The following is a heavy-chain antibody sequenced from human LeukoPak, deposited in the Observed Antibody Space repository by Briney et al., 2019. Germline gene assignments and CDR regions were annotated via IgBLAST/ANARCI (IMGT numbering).Heavy chain of an antibody. V-gene: IGHV3-74*01. D-gene: IGHD3-10*01. CDR3: ARDKGAVKYYYGSGSYYTGLRAAEYFQH. CDR1: GFSFSGYW. CDR2: IDNDGHGI. Sequence: GGSLRLSCAASGFSFSGYWMHWVRQGPEKGLELVSRIDNDGHGIIYADSVKGRFTTSRDNAKNTLYLQMNSLRVEDTAVYYCARDKGAVKYYYGSGSYYTGLRAAEYFQHWGQGTLVTVSS. J-gene: IGHJ1*01.